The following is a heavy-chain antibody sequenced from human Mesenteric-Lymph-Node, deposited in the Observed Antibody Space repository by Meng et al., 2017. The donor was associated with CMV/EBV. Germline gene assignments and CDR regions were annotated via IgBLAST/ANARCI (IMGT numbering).Heavy chain of an antibody. CDR3: ARAMYYDFWSGLSQTRRWDAFDI. Sequence: ASVKVSCKASGYTFTGYYMHWVRQAPGQGLEWMGWINPNSGGTNYAQKFQGRVTMTRDTSISTAYMELSRLRSDDTALYYCARAMYYDFWSGLSQTRRWDAFDIWGQGTMVTVSS. J-gene: IGHJ3*02. D-gene: IGHD3-3*01. CDR2: INPNSGGT. CDR1: GYTFTGYY. V-gene: IGHV1-2*02.